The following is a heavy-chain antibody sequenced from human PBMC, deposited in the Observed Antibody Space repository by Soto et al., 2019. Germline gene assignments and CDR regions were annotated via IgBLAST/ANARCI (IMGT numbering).Heavy chain of an antibody. D-gene: IGHD1-26*01. V-gene: IGHV3-15*01. CDR1: GFTFSNAW. J-gene: IGHJ4*02. CDR3: TTALGSYYLTEFDY. Sequence: EVQLVESGGGLVKPGGSLRLSCAASGFTFSNAWMSWVRQAPGKGLEWVGRIKSKTDGGTTDYAAPVKGRFTISRDDSKNTLYLQMNSLKTEDTAVYYCTTALGSYYLTEFDYWGQGTLVTVSS. CDR2: IKSKTDGGTT.